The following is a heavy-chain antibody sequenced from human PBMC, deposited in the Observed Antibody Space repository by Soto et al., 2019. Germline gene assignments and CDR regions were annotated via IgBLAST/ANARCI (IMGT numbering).Heavy chain of an antibody. CDR2: IFSTGST. J-gene: IGHJ4*02. D-gene: IGHD5-18*01. CDR1: GSSISSNNW. CDR3: ASKPNSLYYFDL. V-gene: IGHV4-28*01. Sequence: QVQLQESGPGLVKPSDTLSLTCGVSGSSISSNNWWGWIRQPPGKGLEWIGYIFSTGSTYYTPSLKSRVTMSVDTSNNQFSLRLNSVTAVDTAVYYCASKPNSLYYFDLWGQGTLVTVSA.